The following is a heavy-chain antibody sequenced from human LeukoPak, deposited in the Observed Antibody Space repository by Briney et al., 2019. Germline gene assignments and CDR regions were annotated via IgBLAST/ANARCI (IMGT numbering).Heavy chain of an antibody. D-gene: IGHD1-1*01. J-gene: IGHJ4*02. CDR1: GVIVSRNF. Sequence: GGSVRLSCAASGVIVSRNFMSWVRQAPGKGLQWVAIMYAGGTTDYSDSVRGRFHISRDSSNNTLSLQINSLRAEDTAVYYCARLNSNLFDYWGQGTLVTVSS. CDR2: MYAGGTT. CDR3: ARLNSNLFDY. V-gene: IGHV3-53*01.